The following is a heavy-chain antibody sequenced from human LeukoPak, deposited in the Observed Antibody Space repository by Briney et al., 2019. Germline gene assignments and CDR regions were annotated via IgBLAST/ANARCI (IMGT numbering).Heavy chain of an antibody. V-gene: IGHV3-21*01. CDR3: ARVLSYGDYGYYYYYMDV. CDR2: ISISSNYI. D-gene: IGHD4-17*01. CDR1: GFTFSRYS. J-gene: IGHJ6*03. Sequence: GGSLRLSCAASGFTFSRYSMNWVRQAPGKGLEWVSSISISSNYIYYPDSLKGRFTISRDNAKNSLYLQMNSLRAEDTAVYYCARVLSYGDYGYYYYYMDVWGKGTTVTISS.